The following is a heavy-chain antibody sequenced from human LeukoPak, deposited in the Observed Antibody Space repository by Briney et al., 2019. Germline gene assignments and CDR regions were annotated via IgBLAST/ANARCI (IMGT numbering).Heavy chain of an antibody. Sequence: SSETLSLTCAVYGGSFSGYYWSWIRQPPGKGLEWIGEINHSGSTNYNSSLKSRVTISVDTSKSEFSLNLTSVTAADTAIYYCARGLASGYPPIPFDYWGQGTLVTVSS. CDR1: GGSFSGYY. CDR2: INHSGST. CDR3: ARGLASGYPPIPFDY. J-gene: IGHJ4*02. V-gene: IGHV4-34*01. D-gene: IGHD3-3*01.